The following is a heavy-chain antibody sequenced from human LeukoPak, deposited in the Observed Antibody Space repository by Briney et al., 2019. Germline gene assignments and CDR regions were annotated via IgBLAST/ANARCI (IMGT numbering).Heavy chain of an antibody. V-gene: IGHV3-74*01. Sequence: GGSLRLSCAASGFTFSDYWMLWVRHAPGKGLVWVSNIKTDGSITNYADSVKGRFTISRDNAKNTLYLQMNSLRAEDTAVYYCGRDNNYKVDVWGKGTTVTVSS. CDR3: GRDNNYKVDV. CDR2: IKTDGSIT. D-gene: IGHD4-11*01. J-gene: IGHJ6*04. CDR1: GFTFSDYW.